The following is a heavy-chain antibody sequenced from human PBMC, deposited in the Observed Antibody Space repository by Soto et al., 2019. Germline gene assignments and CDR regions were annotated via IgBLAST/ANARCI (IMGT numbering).Heavy chain of an antibody. CDR2: ISGSGGGT. V-gene: IGHV3-23*01. Sequence: GGSLRLSCAASVFSFSSYAMSWVRQAPGKGLDWVSAISGSGGGTYYADSVKGRFTISRYNSKNTLYLQMNSLRAEDTAVYYCATDPIVVVVAATDSNWFEPWGQGTLVTVSS. D-gene: IGHD2-15*01. J-gene: IGHJ5*02. CDR3: ATDPIVVVVAATDSNWFEP. CDR1: VFSFSSYA.